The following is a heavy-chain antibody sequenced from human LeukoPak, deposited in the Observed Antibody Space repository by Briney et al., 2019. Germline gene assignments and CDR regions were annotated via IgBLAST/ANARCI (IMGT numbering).Heavy chain of an antibody. CDR1: GYTFTSSY. D-gene: IGHD3-22*01. CDR2: INPSGGNT. Sequence: ALVKVSCKASGYTFTSSYMHWVRQAPGQGLEWMGIINPSGGNTTYAQKFQGRVTMTRDMSTSTVYMELSSLRSEDTAVYYCARDPGYDTSGYYYGYFDYWGLGTLVTVSS. CDR3: ARDPGYDTSGYYYGYFDY. J-gene: IGHJ4*02. V-gene: IGHV1-46*01.